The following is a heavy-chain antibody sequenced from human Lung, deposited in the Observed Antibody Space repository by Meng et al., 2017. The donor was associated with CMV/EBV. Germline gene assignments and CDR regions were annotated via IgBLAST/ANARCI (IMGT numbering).Heavy chain of an antibody. CDR2: IYYSGST. D-gene: IGHD1-1*01. CDR1: YGSVSSGSYY. Sequence: SETXSLXXTVSYGSVSSGSYYWSWIRQPPGKGLEWIGYIYYSGSTNYNPSLKSRVTISIDTSKNQFSLKLSSVTAADTAVYYCARAPGYRSLYGMDVWGQGTTVXVSS. V-gene: IGHV4-61*01. CDR3: ARAPGYRSLYGMDV. J-gene: IGHJ6*02.